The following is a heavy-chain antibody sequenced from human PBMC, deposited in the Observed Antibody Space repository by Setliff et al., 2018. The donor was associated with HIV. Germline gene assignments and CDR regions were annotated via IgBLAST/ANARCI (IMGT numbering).Heavy chain of an antibody. Sequence: ASVKVSCKASGYTFSDYYMHWVRQAPGQGLEWMGRIHPNTGSTNYLQEFQGRVTITRDTSMSTVYMALTGLTSDDTAVYYCAKQGYSDSLYAFDVWGQGTMVTVSS. CDR2: IHPNTGST. V-gene: IGHV1-2*06. CDR1: GYTFSDYY. J-gene: IGHJ3*01. CDR3: AKQGYSDSLYAFDV. D-gene: IGHD1-26*01.